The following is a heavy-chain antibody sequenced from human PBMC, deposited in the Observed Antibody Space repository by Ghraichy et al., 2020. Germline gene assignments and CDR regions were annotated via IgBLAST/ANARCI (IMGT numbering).Heavy chain of an antibody. V-gene: IGHV1-18*01. Sequence: ASVKVSCKASGYTFTSYGIRWVRQAPGQGLEWMGWISAYNGNTNYAQKLQGRVTMTTDTSTSTAYMELRSLRSDDTAVYYCARVRSGRAQAPYYYYMDVWGKGTTVTVSS. CDR3: ARVRSGRAQAPYYYYMDV. CDR2: ISAYNGNT. CDR1: GYTFTSYG. D-gene: IGHD1-26*01. J-gene: IGHJ6*03.